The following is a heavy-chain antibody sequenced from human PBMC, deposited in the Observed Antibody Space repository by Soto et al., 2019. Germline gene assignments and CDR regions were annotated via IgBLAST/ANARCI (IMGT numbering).Heavy chain of an antibody. J-gene: IGHJ5*02. CDR2: ISGSGGST. V-gene: IGHV3-23*01. CDR1: GFSLSIYG. Sequence: GGSLRLSCEVSGFSLSIYGMHRVRQAPGKGLEWVSAISGSGGSTYYADSVKGRFTTSRDNSKNTLYLQMNSLRAEDTAVYYCAKGGDGWFDPWGQGTLVTVPQ. CDR3: AKGGDGWFDP. D-gene: IGHD3-3*01.